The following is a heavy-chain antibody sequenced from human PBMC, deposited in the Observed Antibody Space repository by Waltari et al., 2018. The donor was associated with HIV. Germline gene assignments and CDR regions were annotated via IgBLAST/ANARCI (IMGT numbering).Heavy chain of an antibody. CDR2: IKSAIDGGTI. Sequence: EVRLVESGAGLVKPGGSHRLICAASGFTFRNAWMSWVREAPGKGLHWVVRIKSAIDGGTIDDAAPVKGRFTISRDDIESMLFLQMNSLKTEDTAVYYCVTESLTSTSANFDNWGQGTLVTVSS. V-gene: IGHV3-15*01. J-gene: IGHJ4*02. D-gene: IGHD2-2*01. CDR3: VTESLTSTSANFDN. CDR1: GFTFRNAW.